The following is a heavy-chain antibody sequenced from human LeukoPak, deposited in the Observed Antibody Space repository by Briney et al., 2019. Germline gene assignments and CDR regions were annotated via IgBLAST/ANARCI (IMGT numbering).Heavy chain of an antibody. CDR1: GFTFSDYY. V-gene: IGHV3-11*01. CDR3: ARGQRTGDLDAFDI. D-gene: IGHD4-17*01. J-gene: IGHJ3*02. CDR2: ISSSGSTI. Sequence: PGRSLRLSCAASGFTFSDYYMSWIRQAPGKGLEWVSYISSSGSTIYYADSVKGRFTISRDNAKNSLYLQMNSLRAEDTAVYYCARGQRTGDLDAFDIWGQGTMVTVSS.